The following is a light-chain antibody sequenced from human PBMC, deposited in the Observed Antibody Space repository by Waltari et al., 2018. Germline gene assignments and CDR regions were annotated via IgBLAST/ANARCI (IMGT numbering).Light chain of an antibody. V-gene: IGLV3-19*01. CDR1: SLRTSY. Sequence: SSELTHDPGVSVALGQTFTITCQGDSLRTSYATWYQLKPGQAPVLVIYGKDKRPSGIPDRFSGYSSGTTSSLTITGAQAEDEADYYCSSRNGRADQVVFAGGTKVTVL. J-gene: IGLJ3*02. CDR3: SSRNGRADQVV. CDR2: GKD.